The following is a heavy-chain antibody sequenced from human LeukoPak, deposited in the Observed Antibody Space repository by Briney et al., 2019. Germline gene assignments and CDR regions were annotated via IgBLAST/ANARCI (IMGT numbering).Heavy chain of an antibody. CDR1: GGTFNTYA. V-gene: IGHV1-18*01. J-gene: IGHJ4*02. Sequence: ASVKVSCKASGGTFNTYAIAWVRQAPGQGLEWMGWISAYNGNTNYAQKLQGRVTMTTDTSTSTAYMELRSLRSNDTAVYYCARESTDSSGWHLYYFDYWGQGTLVTVSS. CDR3: ARESTDSSGWHLYYFDY. CDR2: ISAYNGNT. D-gene: IGHD6-19*01.